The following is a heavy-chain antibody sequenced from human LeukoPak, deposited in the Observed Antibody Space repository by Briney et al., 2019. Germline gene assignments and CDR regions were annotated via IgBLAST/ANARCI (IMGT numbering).Heavy chain of an antibody. V-gene: IGHV3-33*01. D-gene: IGHD6-19*01. CDR3: ARDPGVRWLVGFDY. J-gene: IGHJ4*02. CDR2: IWYDGSNK. CDR1: GFTFSSYG. Sequence: PGRSLRLSCAASGFTFSSYGMHWVRQAPGKGLEWVAVIWYDGSNKYYADSVKGRFTISRDNSENTLYLQMDSLRAEDTAVYYCARDPGVRWLVGFDYWGQGTLVTVSS.